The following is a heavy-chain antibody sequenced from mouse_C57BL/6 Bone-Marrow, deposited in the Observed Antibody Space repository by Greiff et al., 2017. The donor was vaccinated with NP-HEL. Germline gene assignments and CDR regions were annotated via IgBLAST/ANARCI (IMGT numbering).Heavy chain of an antibody. J-gene: IGHJ2*01. CDR3: ASMITYYFDY. CDR1: GYTFTSYW. Sequence: VQLQQPGAELVRPGTSVKLSCKASGYTFTSYWMHWVKQRPGQGLEWIGVIDPSDSYTNYNQKFKGKATLTVDTSSSTAYMQLSSLTSEDSAVYYCASMITYYFDYWGQGTTLTVSS. CDR2: IDPSDSYT. D-gene: IGHD2-4*01. V-gene: IGHV1-59*01.